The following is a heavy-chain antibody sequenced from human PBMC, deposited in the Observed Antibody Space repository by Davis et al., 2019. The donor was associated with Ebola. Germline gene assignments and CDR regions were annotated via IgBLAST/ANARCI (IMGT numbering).Heavy chain of an antibody. J-gene: IGHJ6*02. CDR2: INSDESST. V-gene: IGHV3-74*01. CDR3: ARNPGGANGTDV. CDR1: GFTFSSYW. Sequence: PGGSLRLSCAASGFTFSSYWMHWVRQVPGKGLVWVTRINSDESSTSYADSVKGRFTISRDNAKNTLYLHMNSLRAEDTAVYYCARNPGGANGTDVWGQGTTVTVSS. D-gene: IGHD1-26*01.